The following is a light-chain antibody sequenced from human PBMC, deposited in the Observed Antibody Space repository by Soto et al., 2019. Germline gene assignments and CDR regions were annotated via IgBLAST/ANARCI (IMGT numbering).Light chain of an antibody. CDR2: DVS. Sequence: QSALTQPASVSASLGQSITISCTGTSSDIGGYNYVSRYQPHPGKVPKLIIYDVSNRPSGVCNRYCGSKSGNAASLNISGLQAEDEDDYYCSSYTCTSALYVFGTGTKLTVL. J-gene: IGLJ1*01. CDR1: SSDIGGYNY. CDR3: SSYTCTSALYV. V-gene: IGLV2-14*03.